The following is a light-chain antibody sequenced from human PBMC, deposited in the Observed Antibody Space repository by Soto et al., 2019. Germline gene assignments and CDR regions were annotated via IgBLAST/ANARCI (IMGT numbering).Light chain of an antibody. CDR2: GNS. CDR1: SSNIGAGYD. V-gene: IGLV1-40*01. J-gene: IGLJ1*01. Sequence: QSVLTQPPSASGSPGQRVTISCTGSSSNIGAGYDVHWYQQLPGTAPKLLIYGNSNRPSGVPDRFSGSKSGTSASLAITGLQAEDEADYYCQSYDSSVSGFDVFGTGTKVTVL. CDR3: QSYDSSVSGFDV.